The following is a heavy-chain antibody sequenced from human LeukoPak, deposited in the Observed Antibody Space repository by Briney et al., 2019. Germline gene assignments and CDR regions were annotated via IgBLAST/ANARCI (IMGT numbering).Heavy chain of an antibody. Sequence: PAGTLSLTCAASGFTFSSYAMSWVRLAPGKGLEWVSVISGSGGSTYYADSVKVRFTIPRVNTKNKLYLQMNSLRAEDTAVYSCAKKGASRYYRDAFDIWGQGTMVTVSS. CDR3: AKKGASRYYRDAFDI. CDR1: GFTFSSYA. J-gene: IGHJ3*02. CDR2: ISGSGGST. V-gene: IGHV3-23*01. D-gene: IGHD3-22*01.